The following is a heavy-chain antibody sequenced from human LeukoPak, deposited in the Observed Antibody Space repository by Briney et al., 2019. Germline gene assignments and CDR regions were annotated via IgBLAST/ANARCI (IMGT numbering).Heavy chain of an antibody. CDR3: VSPRGFSYGYFDY. CDR2: IYYSKNT. V-gene: IGHV4-39*01. Sequence: SETLSLTCTVSGGSISSSSAYWGWIRQPPGKGLEWIGSIYYSKNTYYNPSLKSRVTISADTSKNQFSLTLGSVSATDTTVYYCVSPRGFSYGYFDYWGQGTLVTVSS. CDR1: GGSISSSSAY. J-gene: IGHJ4*02. D-gene: IGHD5-18*01.